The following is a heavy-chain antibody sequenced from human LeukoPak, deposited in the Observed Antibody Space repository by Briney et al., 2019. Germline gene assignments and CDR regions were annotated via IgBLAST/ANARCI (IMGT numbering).Heavy chain of an antibody. CDR3: ATDYGGNSGY. V-gene: IGHV1-24*01. CDR2: VDPEDGET. CDR1: GYTLTELS. Sequence: GASVKVSCKVSGYTLTELSMHWVRQAPGKGLEWMGLVDPEDGETIYAEKFQGRVTITADTSTDTAYMELSSLRSEDTAVYYCATDYGGNSGYWGQGTLVTVSS. J-gene: IGHJ4*02. D-gene: IGHD4-23*01.